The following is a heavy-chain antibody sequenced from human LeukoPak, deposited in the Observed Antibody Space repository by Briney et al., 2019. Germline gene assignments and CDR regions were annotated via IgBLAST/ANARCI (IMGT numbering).Heavy chain of an antibody. CDR1: VYTFTSYY. D-gene: IGHD3-22*01. CDR3: ARAQYNDRGPDY. J-gene: IGHJ4*02. CDR2: INPNDGTT. V-gene: IGHV1-46*01. Sequence: ASVKVSCKASVYTFTSYYVQWVRQAPGQGLEWMGIINPNDGTTSYAQKFQGRVTMTRDTSTSTVHMELSSLRSEDTAVYYCARAQYNDRGPDYWGQGTLVTVSS.